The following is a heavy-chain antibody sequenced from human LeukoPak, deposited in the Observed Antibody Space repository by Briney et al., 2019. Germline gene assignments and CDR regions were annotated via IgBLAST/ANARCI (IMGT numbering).Heavy chain of an antibody. CDR2: ISSSSSYI. D-gene: IGHD3-22*01. V-gene: IGHV3-21*01. Sequence: GGSLRLSCAASGFTFSSYSMNWVRQAPAKGLEGVSSISSSSSYIYYADSVKGRFTISRDTAKNSMYLQMNSLRAEDTAVYYCARSTYYYDSSGYYEFDYWGQGTLVTVSS. J-gene: IGHJ4*02. CDR3: ARSTYYYDSSGYYEFDY. CDR1: GFTFSSYS.